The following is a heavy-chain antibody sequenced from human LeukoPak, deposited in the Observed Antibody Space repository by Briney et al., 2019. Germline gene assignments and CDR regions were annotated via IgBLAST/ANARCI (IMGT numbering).Heavy chain of an antibody. D-gene: IGHD1-26*01. CDR3: ARDPPYSGHYFDY. CDR2: ISSTGTNI. J-gene: IGHJ4*02. Sequence: GGSLRLTCAASGXTFSSYEVNWVRQAPGKGLEWLSYISSTGTNIYYADSVKGRFTISRDNAKNSLYLQMNSLGAEDTALYYCARDPPYSGHYFDYWGQGTLVTVAS. CDR1: GXTFSSYE. V-gene: IGHV3-48*03.